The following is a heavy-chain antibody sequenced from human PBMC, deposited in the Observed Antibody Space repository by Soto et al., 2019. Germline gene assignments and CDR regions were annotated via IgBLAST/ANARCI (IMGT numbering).Heavy chain of an antibody. V-gene: IGHV1-69*13. J-gene: IGHJ4*02. CDR3: ARARLNYYDSSGYPGYFDY. Sequence: GASVKASRKACGCTISSYAISWVRQAPGQRLEWMGGIIPIFGTANYAQKFQGRVTITADESTSTAYMELSSLRSEDTAVYYCARARLNYYDSSGYPGYFDYWGQGTLVTVSS. CDR1: GCTISSYA. CDR2: IIPIFGTA. D-gene: IGHD3-22*01.